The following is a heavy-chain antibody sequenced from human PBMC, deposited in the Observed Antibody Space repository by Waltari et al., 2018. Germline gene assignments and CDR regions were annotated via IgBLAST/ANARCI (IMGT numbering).Heavy chain of an antibody. CDR1: GFKFGDYG. J-gene: IGHJ4*02. D-gene: IGHD6-6*01. CDR2: ITYNCCEK. CDR3: AKAEWGSSVYFDS. V-gene: IGHV3-30*18. Sequence: QVQLVQSGGGVVQPGRSLRLSCVASGFKFGDYGVHWVRQAPGKGLGWVAVITYNCCEKYYADSVKGRFTISRDNSKNTLYLQMNSLRVEDTAVYYCAKAEWGSSVYFDSWGQGTLVTVSS.